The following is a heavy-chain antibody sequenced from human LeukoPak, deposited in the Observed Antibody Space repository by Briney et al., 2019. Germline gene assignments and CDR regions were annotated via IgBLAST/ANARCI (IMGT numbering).Heavy chain of an antibody. Sequence: GASLKISCKGSGSRFTSYWIGWVRQMPGKGLEWMGIIYPGDSDTRYSPSFQGQVTISADKSISTAYLQWSSLKASDTAMYYCARGSCSSTSCYTAFDIWGQGTMVTVSS. CDR3: ARGSCSSTSCYTAFDI. CDR1: GSRFTSYW. CDR2: IYPGDSDT. J-gene: IGHJ3*02. V-gene: IGHV5-51*01. D-gene: IGHD2-2*02.